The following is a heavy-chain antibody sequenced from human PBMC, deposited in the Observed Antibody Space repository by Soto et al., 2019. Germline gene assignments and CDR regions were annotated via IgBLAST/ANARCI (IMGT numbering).Heavy chain of an antibody. V-gene: IGHV1-18*01. Sequence: QVQLVQSGGEVKKPGASVKVSCKASGYTFTSYGISWVRQAPGQGLEWMGWISGYNGNTNYAQNLQGRVTMTTETSTSTAYMELRSLRSDDTAVYYCARDHYYGSGSYSPNWFDPWGQGTLVTVSS. CDR1: GYTFTSYG. CDR2: ISGYNGNT. CDR3: ARDHYYGSGSYSPNWFDP. D-gene: IGHD3-10*01. J-gene: IGHJ5*02.